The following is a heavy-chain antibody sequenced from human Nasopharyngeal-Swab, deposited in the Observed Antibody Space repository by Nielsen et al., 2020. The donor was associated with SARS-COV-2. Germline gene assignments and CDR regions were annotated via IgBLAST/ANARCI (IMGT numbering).Heavy chain of an antibody. CDR3: ARRGLVGVTISFDY. Sequence: WIRQPPGKGLEWIREIYITGSTNYNPSLRSRVTMSVDKSKNQFSLKLSSVTAADTAVYYCARRGLVGVTISFDYWGQGTLVTVSS. D-gene: IGHD1-26*01. J-gene: IGHJ4*02. V-gene: IGHV4-4*02. CDR2: IYITGST.